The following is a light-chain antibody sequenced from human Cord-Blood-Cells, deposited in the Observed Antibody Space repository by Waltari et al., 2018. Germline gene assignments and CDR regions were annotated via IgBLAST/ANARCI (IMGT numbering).Light chain of an antibody. V-gene: IGKV3-15*01. J-gene: IGKJ4*01. CDR3: QQYNNWPPLT. Sequence: EIVMTQSPATLSVSPGERATLSCRASQSVSSNLAWYQQKPGQAPRLLIYGASTRANGIPARVSGSGSGTELTLTISSLQSEDFAVYYCQQYNNWPPLTFGGGTKVEIK. CDR2: GAS. CDR1: QSVSSN.